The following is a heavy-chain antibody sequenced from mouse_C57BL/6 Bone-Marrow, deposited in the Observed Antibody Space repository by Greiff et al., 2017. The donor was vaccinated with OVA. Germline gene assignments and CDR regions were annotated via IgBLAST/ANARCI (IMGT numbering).Heavy chain of an antibody. CDR1: GYTFTSYW. CDR2: IYPGSGST. CDR3: ARGKGPYWYFDV. J-gene: IGHJ1*03. Sequence: QVQLQQSGAELVKPGASVKMSCKASGYTFTSYWITWVKQRPGQGLEWIGDIYPGSGSTNYNEKFKSKATLTVDTSSSPAYMQLSSLTSEDSAVYYCARGKGPYWYFDVWGTGTTVTVSS. V-gene: IGHV1-55*01.